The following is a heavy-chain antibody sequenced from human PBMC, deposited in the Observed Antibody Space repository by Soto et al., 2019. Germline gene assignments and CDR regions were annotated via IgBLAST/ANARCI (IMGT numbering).Heavy chain of an antibody. CDR3: AREGTYCSGGSCYSENWFDP. V-gene: IGHV1-69*13. CDR2: IIPIFGTA. CDR1: GGTFSSYA. D-gene: IGHD2-15*01. J-gene: IGHJ5*02. Sequence: ASVKVSCKASGGTFSSYAISWVRQAPGQGLEWMGGIIPIFGTANYAQKFQGRVTITADESTSTAYMELSSLRSEDTAVYYCAREGTYCSGGSCYSENWFDPWGQGTLVTVSS.